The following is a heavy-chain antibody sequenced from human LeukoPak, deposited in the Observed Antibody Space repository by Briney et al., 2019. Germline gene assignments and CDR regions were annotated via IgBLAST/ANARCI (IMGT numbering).Heavy chain of an antibody. CDR1: GFTFDDYA. CDR3: AKDTGAAAAPGDFQH. CDR2: ISWNSGSI. J-gene: IGHJ1*01. V-gene: IGHV3-9*01. Sequence: GGSLRLSCAASGFTFDDYAMHWVRQAPGKGLEWVSGISWNSGSIGYADSVKGRFTISRDNAKNSLYLQMNSLRAEDTALYYCAKDTGAAAAPGDFQHRGQGTLVTVSS. D-gene: IGHD6-13*01.